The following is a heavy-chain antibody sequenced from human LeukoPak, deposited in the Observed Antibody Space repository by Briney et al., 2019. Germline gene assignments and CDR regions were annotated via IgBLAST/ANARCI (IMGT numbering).Heavy chain of an antibody. D-gene: IGHD1-26*01. Sequence: GGSLRLSCAASGFTFSSYAMSWVRQAPGKGLEWVSATSGSGGSTYYADSVKGRFTISRDNSKNALYLQMNSLRAEDTAVYYCAKDGSYGDSSGYYLDYWGQGTLVTVSS. CDR2: TSGSGGST. V-gene: IGHV3-23*01. J-gene: IGHJ4*02. CDR3: AKDGSYGDSSGYYLDY. CDR1: GFTFSSYA.